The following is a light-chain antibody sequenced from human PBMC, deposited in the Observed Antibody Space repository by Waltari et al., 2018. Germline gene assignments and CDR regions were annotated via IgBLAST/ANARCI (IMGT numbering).Light chain of an antibody. V-gene: IGKV1-39*01. J-gene: IGKJ1*01. CDR1: QSISSY. Sequence: DIQMTQSPYSLSASVGDRVTITCRASQSISSYLNWYQQKPGKAPKLLIYAASSLQSGVPSRFSGSGSGTDFTLTISRLQPEDFATYYCQQSYSTWWTFGQGTKVEIK. CDR2: AAS. CDR3: QQSYSTWWT.